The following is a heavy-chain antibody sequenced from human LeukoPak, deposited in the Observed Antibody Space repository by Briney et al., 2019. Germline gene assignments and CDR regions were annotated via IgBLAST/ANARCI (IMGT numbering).Heavy chain of an antibody. CDR3: VKESVTMVRGDPGDY. CDR1: GFTFSSYA. V-gene: IGHV3-64D*06. D-gene: IGHD3-10*01. J-gene: IGHJ4*02. CDR2: ISSNGGST. Sequence: RGGSLRLSCLASGFTFSSYAMHWVRQAPGKGLEYVSAISSNGGSTYYADSVKGRFTISRDNSKNTLYLQMSSLRAEDTAVYYCVKESVTMVRGDPGDYWGQGTLVTVSS.